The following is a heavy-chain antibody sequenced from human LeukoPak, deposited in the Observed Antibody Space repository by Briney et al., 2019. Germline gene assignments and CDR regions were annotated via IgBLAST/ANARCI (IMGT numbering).Heavy chain of an antibody. CDR2: INHSGST. CDR1: GGSFSGYY. Sequence: KTSETLSLTCAVYGGSFSGYYWSWIRQPPGKGLEWIGEINHSGSTNYNPSLKSRVTISVDASKNQFSLKLSSVTAADTAVYYCARMGGYSYGPAYYFDYWGQGTLVTDSS. J-gene: IGHJ4*02. CDR3: ARMGGYSYGPAYYFDY. D-gene: IGHD5-18*01. V-gene: IGHV4-34*01.